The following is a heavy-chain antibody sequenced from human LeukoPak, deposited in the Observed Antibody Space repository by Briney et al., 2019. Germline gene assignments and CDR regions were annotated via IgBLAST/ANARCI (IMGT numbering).Heavy chain of an antibody. CDR1: GFTFSSYA. CDR2: ISGSGGST. J-gene: IGHJ4*02. V-gene: IGHV3-23*01. CDR3: AKRAYCSSTSCYSYYFDY. D-gene: IGHD2-2*01. Sequence: GGSLRLSCAASGFTFSSYAMSWVRQAPGKGLEWVSAISGSGGSTYYADSVKGRFTISRDNSKNTLYLQMNSLRAEDTAVYYCAKRAYCSSTSCYSYYFDYWGQGTLVTVSS.